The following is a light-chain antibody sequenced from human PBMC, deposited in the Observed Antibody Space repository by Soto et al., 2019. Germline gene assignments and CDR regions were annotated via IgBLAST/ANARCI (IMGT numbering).Light chain of an antibody. CDR1: QSVDFQ. Sequence: EIVLTQSPVTLSLSPGERATLSFRASQSVDFQLAWYQQKPGQAPRLLISDASNRATGIPARFSGSGSWTDFSLVISSLEPEDFAVYYCQHCRRWPRTFGQGTKLESK. V-gene: IGKV3-11*01. CDR2: DAS. CDR3: QHCRRWPRT. J-gene: IGKJ2*01.